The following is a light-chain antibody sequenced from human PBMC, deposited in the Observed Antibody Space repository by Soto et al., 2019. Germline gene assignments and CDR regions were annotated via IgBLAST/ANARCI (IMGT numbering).Light chain of an antibody. CDR3: HQYDIAPQT. V-gene: IGKV3-20*01. CDR2: GAS. Sequence: ENVLTQSPGTLSLSPGERVTLSCRASQTLRRTYIAWYQQKLGQAPRVVIYGASNRATGIPDRFSGSGSGTDFSLTISRLEPEDFAVYYCHQYDIAPQTFGRGTKVDIK. CDR1: QTLRRTY. J-gene: IGKJ2*01.